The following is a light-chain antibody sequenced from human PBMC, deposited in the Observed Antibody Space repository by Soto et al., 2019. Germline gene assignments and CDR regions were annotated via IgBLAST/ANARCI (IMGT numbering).Light chain of an antibody. CDR1: QSISSW. CDR3: QQYNSS. CDR2: DAS. Sequence: DIQMTQSPSTLSASVGDRVTITCRASQSISSWLAWYQQKPGKAPKLLIYDASSLESGVPSRFSGSGSGTEFTLTISGLQPDDFATYYCQQYNSSFGQGTXVDIK. V-gene: IGKV1-5*01. J-gene: IGKJ1*01.